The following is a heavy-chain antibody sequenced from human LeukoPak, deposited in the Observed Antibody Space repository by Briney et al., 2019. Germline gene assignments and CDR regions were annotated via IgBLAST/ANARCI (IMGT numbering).Heavy chain of an antibody. CDR3: AKWGDYDVLTGYYVPDY. CDR1: GFTFSNYA. CDR2: ILGSGGST. D-gene: IGHD3-9*01. Sequence: PGGSLRLSCAASGFTFSNYAMSWVRQAPGKGLEWPSAILGSGGSTYYADSVKGRFTVSRDNSKSTLYLQMNSLRAEDTALYYCAKWGDYDVLTGYYVPDYWGQGTLVTVSS. V-gene: IGHV3-23*01. J-gene: IGHJ4*02.